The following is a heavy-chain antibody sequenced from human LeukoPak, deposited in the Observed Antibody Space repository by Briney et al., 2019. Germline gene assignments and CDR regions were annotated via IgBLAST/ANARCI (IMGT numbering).Heavy chain of an antibody. Sequence: ASVKVSCKASGYTFASYGISWVRQAPGQGLEWMGWISAYNGNTNYAQKFQGRVTMTRDMSTSTVYMELSSLRSEDTAVYYCAREEGTYYYDSSGYSGHNWFDPWGQGTLVTVSS. CDR1: GYTFASYG. D-gene: IGHD3-22*01. CDR2: ISAYNGNT. CDR3: AREEGTYYYDSSGYSGHNWFDP. V-gene: IGHV1-18*01. J-gene: IGHJ5*02.